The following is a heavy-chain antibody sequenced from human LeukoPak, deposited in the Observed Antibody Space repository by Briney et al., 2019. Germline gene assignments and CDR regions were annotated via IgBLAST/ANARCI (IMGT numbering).Heavy chain of an antibody. V-gene: IGHV3-33*01. J-gene: IGHJ5*02. CDR1: GFTFSSYG. CDR3: AREYNLNWFDP. CDR2: IWYDGSNN. Sequence: PGRSLRLSCAASGFTFSSYGMHWVRQAPGKGLEWVAAIWYDGSNNYYADSVKGRFTISRDNSKNTLYLQMNSLRAEDTAVYYCAREYNLNWFDPWGQGTLVTVSS. D-gene: IGHD1-14*01.